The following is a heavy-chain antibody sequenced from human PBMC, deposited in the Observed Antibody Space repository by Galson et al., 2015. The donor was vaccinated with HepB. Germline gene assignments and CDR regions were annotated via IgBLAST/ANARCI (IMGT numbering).Heavy chain of an antibody. J-gene: IGHJ2*01. V-gene: IGHV3-66*01. CDR3: ARWIQFDWYFDL. D-gene: IGHD5-18*01. CDR1: GFTVTSNY. CDR2: IYSGGST. Sequence: SLRLSCAASGFTVTSNYMSWVRQAPGKGLEWVSVIYSGGSTYYADSVKGRFTISRDNSKNTLYLQMNSLRAEDTAVYYCARWIQFDWYFDLWGRGTLVTVSS.